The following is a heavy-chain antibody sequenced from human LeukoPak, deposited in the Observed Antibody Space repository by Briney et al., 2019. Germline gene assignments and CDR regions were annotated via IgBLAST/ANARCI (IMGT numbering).Heavy chain of an antibody. D-gene: IGHD2-2*02. CDR1: GFTFSSYS. CDR3: ARGNIPVVPAAIGGSWFDP. CDR2: ISSSSSYM. V-gene: IGHV3-21*01. Sequence: GGSLRLSCAASGFTFSSYSMNWVRQAPGKGLEWVSSISSSSSYMYYADSVKGRFTISRDNAKNSLYLQMNSLRAEDTAVYYCARGNIPVVPAAIGGSWFDPWGQGTLVTVSS. J-gene: IGHJ5*02.